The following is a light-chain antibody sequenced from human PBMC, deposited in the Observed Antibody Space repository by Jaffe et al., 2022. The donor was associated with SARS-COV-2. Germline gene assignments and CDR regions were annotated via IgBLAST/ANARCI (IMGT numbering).Light chain of an antibody. J-gene: IGLJ3*02. CDR3: CSYTIISDLV. Sequence: QSALTQPASVSGSPGQSITISCTGTSRDVGDYSYVSWYQQHPGRAPKLIIYDVTRRPSGISDRFSGSRSGNTASLTISGLQAGDEADYYCCSYTIISDLVFGGGTKLTVL. V-gene: IGLV2-14*03. CDR1: SRDVGDYSY. CDR2: DVT.